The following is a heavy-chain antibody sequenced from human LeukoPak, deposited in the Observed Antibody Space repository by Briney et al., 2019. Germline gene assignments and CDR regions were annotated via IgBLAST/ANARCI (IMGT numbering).Heavy chain of an antibody. J-gene: IGHJ4*02. CDR2: TYPGGSDT. D-gene: IGHD2-15*01. CDR3: ARLYCSGSTCYMGVDY. Sequence: GESLRICCTASGYSFTSYWIAWVRQIAGKGLEWMGITYPGGSDTRYSPSLQGQVTISVDKSINTAYLQWSSLKASDTAMYYCARLYCSGSTCYMGVDYWGQGTLVTVSS. V-gene: IGHV5-51*01. CDR1: GYSFTSYW.